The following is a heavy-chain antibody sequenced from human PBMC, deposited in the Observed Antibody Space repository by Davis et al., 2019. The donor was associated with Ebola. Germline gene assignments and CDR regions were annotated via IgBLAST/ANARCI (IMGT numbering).Heavy chain of an antibody. Sequence: GGSLRLSCAASGFTFSSYWMSWVRQAPGKGLEWVANIKQDGSEKYYVDSVKGRFTISRDNAKNSLYLQMNSLRVEDTAVYYCARSFRQVHCSGTSCYTEHYYYMDVWGEGTTVTASS. CDR3: ARSFRQVHCSGTSCYTEHYYYMDV. J-gene: IGHJ6*03. D-gene: IGHD2-2*02. CDR2: IKQDGSEK. V-gene: IGHV3-7*01. CDR1: GFTFSSYW.